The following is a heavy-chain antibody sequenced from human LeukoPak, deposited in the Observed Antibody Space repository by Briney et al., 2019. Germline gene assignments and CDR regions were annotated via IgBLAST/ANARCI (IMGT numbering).Heavy chain of an antibody. CDR2: IYYSGST. Sequence: PSETLSLTCTVSGGSISSYYWSWIRQPPGKGLEWIGYIYYSGSTNYNPSLKSRVTISVDTSKNQFSLKLSSVTAADTAVYYCARDHSNDFWSGSGPLYYMDVWGKGTTVTVSS. D-gene: IGHD3-3*01. J-gene: IGHJ6*03. V-gene: IGHV4-59*01. CDR3: ARDHSNDFWSGSGPLYYMDV. CDR1: GGSISSYY.